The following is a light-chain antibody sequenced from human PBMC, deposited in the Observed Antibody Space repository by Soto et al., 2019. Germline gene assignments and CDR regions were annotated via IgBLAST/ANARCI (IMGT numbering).Light chain of an antibody. Sequence: DIQMTQSPSTLSASVGDKVSITCRASRSIGGWLAWYQQKPGKAPKLLIYKASNLQSGVPSRFSGSGSGTDFTLTISSLQPDDFATNYCQHYDSYSPTWTFGQGTKVDIK. J-gene: IGKJ1*01. CDR1: RSIGGW. V-gene: IGKV1-5*03. CDR2: KAS. CDR3: QHYDSYSPTWT.